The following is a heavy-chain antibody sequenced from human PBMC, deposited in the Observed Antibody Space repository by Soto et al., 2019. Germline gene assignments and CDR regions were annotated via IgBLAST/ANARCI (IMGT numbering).Heavy chain of an antibody. J-gene: IGHJ3*02. V-gene: IGHV3-33*01. Sequence: QVQLVESGGGVVQPGRSLRLSCAASGFTFSNYGMRWVRQAPGKGLEWVAVIWYDGSNIDYADSVKGRFTISRDNSKNTLYRQMNGLRDEDTAVYYCARARRSGWNVDAFDIWGQGTMVTVSS. CDR3: ARARRSGWNVDAFDI. D-gene: IGHD6-19*01. CDR2: IWYDGSNI. CDR1: GFTFSNYG.